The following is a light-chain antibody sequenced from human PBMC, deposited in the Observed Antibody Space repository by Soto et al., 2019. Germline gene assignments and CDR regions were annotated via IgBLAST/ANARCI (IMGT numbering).Light chain of an antibody. J-gene: IGKJ1*01. Sequence: DIQMIQSPSALSASVGDRVTITCRASQSISRRLAWYQQKPGKAPKLVIYDASSLESGVPAEFSGSGSGTQFTLTISSLQPDDFETYYCQQYNSYPWTFGQETRVELK. CDR2: DAS. CDR3: QQYNSYPWT. CDR1: QSISRR. V-gene: IGKV1-5*01.